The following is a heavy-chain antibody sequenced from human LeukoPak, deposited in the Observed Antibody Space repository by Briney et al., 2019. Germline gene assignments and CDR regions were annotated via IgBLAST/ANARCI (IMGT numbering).Heavy chain of an antibody. Sequence: SETLSLTCTVSGGSTSSYYWSWIRQPPGKGLEWIGYIYTSGSTNYNPSLKSRVTISVDTSKNQFSLKLSSVTAADTAVYYCARHDPEMATSWAFDIWGQGTMVTVSS. CDR3: ARHDPEMATSWAFDI. D-gene: IGHD5-24*01. CDR1: GGSTSSYY. CDR2: IYTSGST. J-gene: IGHJ3*02. V-gene: IGHV4-4*09.